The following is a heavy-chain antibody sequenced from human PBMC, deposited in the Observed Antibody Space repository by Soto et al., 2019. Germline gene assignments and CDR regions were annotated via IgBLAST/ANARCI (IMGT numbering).Heavy chain of an antibody. J-gene: IGHJ1*01. Sequence: QVQLVESGGGVVQPGRSLRLSCAASGFTFSSYGMHWVRQAPGKGLEWVAVIWYDGSNKYYADSVKGRFTISRDNSKNTLYLKMGSLRAEDTAVYYCARGGITGTWDEYFQHWGQGTLVTVSS. CDR3: ARGGITGTWDEYFQH. CDR2: IWYDGSNK. D-gene: IGHD1-20*01. V-gene: IGHV3-33*01. CDR1: GFTFSSYG.